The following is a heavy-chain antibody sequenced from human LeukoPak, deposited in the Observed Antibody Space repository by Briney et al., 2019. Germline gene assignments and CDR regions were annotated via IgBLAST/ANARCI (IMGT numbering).Heavy chain of an antibody. CDR3: AKHYYGSGSQKYYFDY. Sequence: GGSLRLSCAASGFIFSDYGMHWVRQAPGKGLEWVTLVRNDGSDKYYADSVKGRFTISRDNSKNTLYLRMNSLRPEDTAVYCCAKHYYGSGSQKYYFDYWGQGTLVTVSS. CDR2: VRNDGSDK. D-gene: IGHD3-10*01. CDR1: GFIFSDYG. V-gene: IGHV3-30*02. J-gene: IGHJ4*02.